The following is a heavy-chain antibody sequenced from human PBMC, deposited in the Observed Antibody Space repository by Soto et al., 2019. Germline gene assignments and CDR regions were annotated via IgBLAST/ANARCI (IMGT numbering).Heavy chain of an antibody. CDR3: ARRPTTYGSTDY. CDR1: GGSVSSGSYY. Sequence: SDSLAITCAVSGGSVSSGSYYWRWIQQPPGKGLEWIGYIYYSGSTNYNPSLKSRVTISVDTSKNQFSLKLSSVTAADTAVYYCARRPTTYGSTDYWGQGTLVTVSS. V-gene: IGHV4-61*01. D-gene: IGHD3-10*01. J-gene: IGHJ4*02. CDR2: IYYSGST.